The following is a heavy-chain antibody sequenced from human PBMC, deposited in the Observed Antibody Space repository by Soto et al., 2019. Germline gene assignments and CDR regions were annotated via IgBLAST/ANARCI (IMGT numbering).Heavy chain of an antibody. CDR3: ARGRYCLTGRCFPNWFDS. J-gene: IGHJ5*01. CDR1: GGSISSGDYY. CDR2: IYKSATT. V-gene: IGHV4-30-4*01. Sequence: LSLTCTVSGGSISSGDYYWSWIRQPPGKGLEWIGYIYKSATTYYNPSFESRVAISVDTSKSQFSLNVTSVTAADTAVYFCARGRYCLTGRCFPNWFDSWGQGALVTVSS. D-gene: IGHD7-27*01.